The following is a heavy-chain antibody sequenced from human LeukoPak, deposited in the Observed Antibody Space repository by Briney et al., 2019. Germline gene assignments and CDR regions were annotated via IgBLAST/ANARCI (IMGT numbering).Heavy chain of an antibody. Sequence: PETLSLTCTVSGGSISSYYWSWIRQPPGKGLEWIGYTYYSGSTNYNPSLKSRVTISVDTSKNQFSLKLSSVTAADTAVYYCARDYGSGSQPFDYWGQGTLVTVSS. CDR1: GGSISSYY. J-gene: IGHJ4*02. V-gene: IGHV4-59*01. D-gene: IGHD3-10*01. CDR2: TYYSGST. CDR3: ARDYGSGSQPFDY.